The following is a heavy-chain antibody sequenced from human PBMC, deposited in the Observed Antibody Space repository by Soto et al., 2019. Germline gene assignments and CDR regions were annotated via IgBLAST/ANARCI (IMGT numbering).Heavy chain of an antibody. Sequence: EVQLLESGGGLVQPGGSLRLSCAASAFTISRYAMSWVRQAPGKGLEWVSAISDSGDTTHYADSVKGRFTISRDTSKSTLYLQMNTLRAEDTAVYYCAKDKPGTTSFDDWGQGTLVIVFS. V-gene: IGHV3-23*01. CDR1: AFTISRYA. CDR3: AKDKPGTTSFDD. J-gene: IGHJ4*02. D-gene: IGHD1-1*01. CDR2: ISDSGDTT.